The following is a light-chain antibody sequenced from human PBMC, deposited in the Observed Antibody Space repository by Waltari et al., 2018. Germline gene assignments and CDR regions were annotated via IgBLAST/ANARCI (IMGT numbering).Light chain of an antibody. CDR1: QSVGSSS. CDR3: QQHGTLPAT. CDR2: RAS. J-gene: IGKJ1*01. Sequence: EIVLTQYPGTVSLSPGERVTLPCRASQSVGSSSLAWYQQKTGQAPRLVIYRASRRATCIPDRFSGSGSGTDFSLTISRLEPEDFAVYYCQQHGTLPATFGQGTKVEIK. V-gene: IGKV3-20*01.